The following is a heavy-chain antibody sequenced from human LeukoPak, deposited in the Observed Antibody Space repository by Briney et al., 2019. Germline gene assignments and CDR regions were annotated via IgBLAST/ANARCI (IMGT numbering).Heavy chain of an antibody. V-gene: IGHV3-53*04. D-gene: IGHD3-16*01. CDR3: ARAVGEGWVDY. Sequence: GRSLRLSCAASGFGVSGYYMSWVRQAPGKGLEWISVVFSDGSTFYADSVKGRFSSSRHKSNNTLDLQMNSLRPDDTALYYCARAVGEGWVDYWGQGTLVTVSS. CDR1: GFGVSGYY. CDR2: VFSDGST. J-gene: IGHJ4*02.